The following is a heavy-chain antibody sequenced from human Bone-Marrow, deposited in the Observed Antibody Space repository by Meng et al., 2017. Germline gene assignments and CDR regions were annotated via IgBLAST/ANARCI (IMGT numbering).Heavy chain of an antibody. D-gene: IGHD4-11*01. V-gene: IGHV3-74*01. J-gene: IGHJ6*02. CDR3: ARDYMTTDYYYYGMDV. CDR2: INSDGSST. CDR1: GFTFSSYW. Sequence: GESLKISCAASGFTFSSYWMHWVRQAPGKGLVWVSRINSDGSSTSYADSVKGRFTISRDNAKNTLYLQMNSLRAEDTAVYYCARDYMTTDYYYYGMDVWGQGTTVTV.